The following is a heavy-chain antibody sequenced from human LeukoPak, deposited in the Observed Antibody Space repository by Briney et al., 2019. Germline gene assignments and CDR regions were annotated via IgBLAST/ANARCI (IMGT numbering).Heavy chain of an antibody. CDR3: AKASGTSRKGVDY. Sequence: GGSLRLSCAGSGFTYNTNAMSWVRQAPGEGLEWVSGISGSGGFTYYADSVKGRFTISRDNSKNTLYLQMNSLRAEDTAVYYCAKASGTSRKGVDYWGQGTLVTVSS. CDR1: GFTYNTNA. V-gene: IGHV3-23*01. J-gene: IGHJ4*02. D-gene: IGHD2-2*01. CDR2: ISGSGGFT.